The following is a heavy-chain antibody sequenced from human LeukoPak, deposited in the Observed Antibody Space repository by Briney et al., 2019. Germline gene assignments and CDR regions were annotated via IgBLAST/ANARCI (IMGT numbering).Heavy chain of an antibody. CDR2: IKFDESAT. CDR1: GFTFSSYW. CDR3: ARESGVYSGNTRYWYFAL. V-gene: IGHV3-74*01. J-gene: IGHJ2*01. Sequence: GGSLRLSCAASGFTFSSYWMHWVRQAPGKGLVWVSRIKFDESATNYADSVKGRFTISRDNAKNSLYLQMNSLRAEDTALYYCARESGVYSGNTRYWYFALWGRGTLVTVSS. D-gene: IGHD4-23*01.